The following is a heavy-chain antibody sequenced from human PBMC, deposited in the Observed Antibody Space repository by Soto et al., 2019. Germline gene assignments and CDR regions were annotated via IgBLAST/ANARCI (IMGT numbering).Heavy chain of an antibody. CDR1: GFTFSNYA. Sequence: QVQLVESGGGVVQPGRSLRLSCAASGFTFSNYAMHWVRQAPGKGLEWVAVISYDGSKKYYADSVKGRFTISRDNSKKPLYLEMKRLRGEDTAVYYCAQGVGSTPQNYYFYGLDVWGQGTPVTVSS. V-gene: IGHV3-30*18. CDR3: AQGVGSTPQNYYFYGLDV. CDR2: ISYDGSKK. D-gene: IGHD1-26*01. J-gene: IGHJ6*02.